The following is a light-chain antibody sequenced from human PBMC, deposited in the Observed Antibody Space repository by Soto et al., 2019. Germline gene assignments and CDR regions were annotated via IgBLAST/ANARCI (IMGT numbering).Light chain of an antibody. CDR2: DTS. CDR1: QTVINK. Sequence: EIVLTQSPATLSSSPGERATLSCRASQTVINKLAWYQHKPGQAPRLLIYDTSNRATGIPARFSGSGSGADFTLTISRVDPADFAFYYCQQYFTSPITFGQGTRLEI. J-gene: IGKJ5*01. CDR3: QQYFTSPIT. V-gene: IGKV3-11*01.